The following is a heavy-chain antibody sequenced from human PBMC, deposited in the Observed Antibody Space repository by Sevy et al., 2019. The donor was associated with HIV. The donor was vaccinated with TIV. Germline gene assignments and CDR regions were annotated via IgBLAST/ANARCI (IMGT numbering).Heavy chain of an antibody. J-gene: IGHJ4*02. D-gene: IGHD1-26*01. Sequence: GGSLRLSCAASGFTFGSYTINWVRQAPGKGLEWVSSISSTSNDIYYADSVKGRFTISRDNAKNSLYLQMNSLRAEDTAVYYCARVYSWYSNSWGQGTLVTVSS. V-gene: IGHV3-21*01. CDR1: GFTFGSYT. CDR3: ARVYSWYSNS. CDR2: ISSTSNDI.